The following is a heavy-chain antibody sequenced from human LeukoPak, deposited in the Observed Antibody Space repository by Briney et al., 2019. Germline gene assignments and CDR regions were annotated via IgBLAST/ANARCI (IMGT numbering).Heavy chain of an antibody. CDR3: ARRHCSGGSCYGEFDY. D-gene: IGHD2-15*01. Sequence: GESLKISCKGSGYRFSNDWIGGVRQMPGKGLEWMGIIYPDDSDTKYSPSFQGQVSISADKSINTAYLQWGSLKASDTAMYYCARRHCSGGSCYGEFDYWGQGTLVTVSS. CDR2: IYPDDSDT. J-gene: IGHJ4*02. V-gene: IGHV5-51*01. CDR1: GYRFSNDW.